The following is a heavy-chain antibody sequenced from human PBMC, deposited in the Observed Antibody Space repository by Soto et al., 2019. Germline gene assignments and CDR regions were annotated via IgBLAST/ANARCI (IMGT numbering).Heavy chain of an antibody. CDR3: ATLFRFLGYCSGGSCLSNAFDI. D-gene: IGHD2-15*01. CDR1: GYTLTELS. J-gene: IGHJ3*02. CDR2: FDPEDGET. V-gene: IGHV1-24*01. Sequence: ASVKVSCKVSGYTLTELSMHWVRQAPGKGLEWMGGFDPEDGETIYAQKFQGRVTMTEDTSTDTAYMELSSLRSEDTAVYYCATLFRFLGYCSGGSCLSNAFDIWGQGTMVTV.